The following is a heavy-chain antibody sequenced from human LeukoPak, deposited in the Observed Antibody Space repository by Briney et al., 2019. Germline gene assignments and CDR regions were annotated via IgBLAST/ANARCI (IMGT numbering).Heavy chain of an antibody. CDR2: IDPNSGGT. Sequence: ASVKVSCKTSGYTLTDNHLYWVRQAPGQGPEWMGWIDPNSGGTNFAQNFQGRLTMTRDTSINTAYMELSRLTSDDTAVYYCAKVAGDDAFDIWGQGTMVTVSS. D-gene: IGHD6-19*01. CDR1: GYTLTDNH. V-gene: IGHV1-2*02. CDR3: AKVAGDDAFDI. J-gene: IGHJ3*02.